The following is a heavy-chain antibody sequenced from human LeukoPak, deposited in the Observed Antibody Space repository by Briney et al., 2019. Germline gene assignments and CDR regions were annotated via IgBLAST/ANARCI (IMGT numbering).Heavy chain of an antibody. CDR2: IHRSGST. CDR1: GYSIRNGYH. CDR3: ARVNWINDY. V-gene: IGHV4-38-2*02. Sequence: SETLSLTCSVSGYSIRNGYHWGWNRQPPGKGLEWIGAIHRSGSTYYNPSLRSRVAISIDTSRNQFSLKLSSVTAADTAVYYCARVNWINDYWGQGTLVTVSS. D-gene: IGHD1-20*01. J-gene: IGHJ4*02.